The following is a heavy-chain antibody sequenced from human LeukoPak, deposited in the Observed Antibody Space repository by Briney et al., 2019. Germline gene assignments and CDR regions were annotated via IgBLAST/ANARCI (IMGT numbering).Heavy chain of an antibody. CDR1: GFTFSSYA. Sequence: GGSLRLSCAASGFTFSSYAMSWVRQAPGKGLEWVSAISGSGGSTYYADSVKGRFTISRDNSKNTLYLQMNSLRAEDTAVYYCAKYDFWSGYSRIDYWGQGTLATVSS. D-gene: IGHD3-3*01. CDR2: ISGSGGST. CDR3: AKYDFWSGYSRIDY. V-gene: IGHV3-23*01. J-gene: IGHJ4*02.